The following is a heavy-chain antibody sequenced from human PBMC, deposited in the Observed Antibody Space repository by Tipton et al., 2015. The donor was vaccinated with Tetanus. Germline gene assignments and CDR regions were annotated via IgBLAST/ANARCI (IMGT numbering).Heavy chain of an antibody. CDR2: ISSTSRYT. CDR3: VSGSALGN. CDR1: GFTFSTTK. D-gene: IGHD6-25*01. J-gene: IGHJ4*02. V-gene: IGHV3-21*01. Sequence: SLRLSCGVSGFTFSTTKMNWVRQAPGRGLEWVSSISSTSRYTNYAASLEGRFTISRDNAKNSLSLQMNSLRTDDTAVYYCVSGSALGNWGQGTLVTVSS.